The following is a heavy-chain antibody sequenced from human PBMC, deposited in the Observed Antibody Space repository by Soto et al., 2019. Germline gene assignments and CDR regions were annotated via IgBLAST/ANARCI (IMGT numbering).Heavy chain of an antibody. D-gene: IGHD2-21*01. Sequence: QVQLVESGGGVVQPGRSLRLSCAASGFTFSSYCMHWVRQAPGKGLEWVAVIWYDGSNKYYAESVKGRFTISRDNTKNTLYLELNSLRAEDTAVYYWARDQAYRRRGYGMDVGGRGTTVTVTS. CDR1: GFTFSSYC. CDR2: IWYDGSNK. CDR3: ARDQAYRRRGYGMDV. V-gene: IGHV3-33*01. J-gene: IGHJ6*02.